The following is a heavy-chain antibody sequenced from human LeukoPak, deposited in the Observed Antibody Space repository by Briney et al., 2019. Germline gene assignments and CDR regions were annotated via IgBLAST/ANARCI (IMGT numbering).Heavy chain of an antibody. D-gene: IGHD2-2*02. CDR3: ATDYCSSTSCYMPYSGYYMDV. Sequence: ASVKVSCKVSGYTLTELSMHWVRQAPGKGLEWMGGFDPEDGETIYAQKFQGRVTITADESTSTAYMELSSLRSEDTAVYYCATDYCSSTSCYMPYSGYYMDVWGKGTTVTVSS. J-gene: IGHJ6*03. V-gene: IGHV1-24*01. CDR1: GYTLTELS. CDR2: FDPEDGET.